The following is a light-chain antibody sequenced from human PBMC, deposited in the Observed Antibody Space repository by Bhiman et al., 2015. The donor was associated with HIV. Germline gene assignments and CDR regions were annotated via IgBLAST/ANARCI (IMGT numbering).Light chain of an antibody. CDR3: CSYAGSNTYV. J-gene: IGLJ1*01. CDR1: SSDVGTYNY. Sequence: QSALTQPASMSGSPGQSITISCTGTSSDVGTYNYVSWYQQYPGKAPKLLIYDVSKRPSGVSNRFSGSKSGNTASLTISGLQAEDEADYYCCSYAGSNTYVFGTGTKVTVL. V-gene: IGLV2-14*01. CDR2: DVS.